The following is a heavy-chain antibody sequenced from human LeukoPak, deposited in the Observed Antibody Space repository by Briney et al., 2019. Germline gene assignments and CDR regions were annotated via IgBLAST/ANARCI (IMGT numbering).Heavy chain of an antibody. D-gene: IGHD1-1*01. V-gene: IGHV1-2*02. CDR1: GYTFTGYY. J-gene: IGHJ3*02. CDR2: INPNSGGT. CDR3: ARDPGWPYNAFDI. Sequence: ASVKVSCKASGYTFTGYYMHWVRQAPGQGLEWMGWINPNSGGTNYAQKFQGRATMTRDTSITTAYLEVRRLRSDVAAVYFCARDPGWPYNAFDIWGQGTMVTVSS.